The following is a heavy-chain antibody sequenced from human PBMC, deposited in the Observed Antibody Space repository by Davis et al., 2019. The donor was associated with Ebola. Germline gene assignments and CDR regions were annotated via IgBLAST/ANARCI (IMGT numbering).Heavy chain of an antibody. CDR3: ARKSGVDY. J-gene: IGHJ4*02. D-gene: IGHD3-3*01. V-gene: IGHV3-48*01. Sequence: GESLKISCAASGFPFRTDNMNWVRQAPGKGLEWVSYIHSRGSSIHYADSVKGRFTISRDNSKNTLYLQMNSLRAEDTAVYYCARKSGVDYWGQGTLVTVSS. CDR1: GFPFRTDN. CDR2: IHSRGSSI.